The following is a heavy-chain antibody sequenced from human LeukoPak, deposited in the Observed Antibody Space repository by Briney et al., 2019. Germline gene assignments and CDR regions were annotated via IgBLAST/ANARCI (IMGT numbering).Heavy chain of an antibody. CDR1: GFTFSTYS. CDR3: ARGADGVSSNSRGWLDP. Sequence: GGSLRLSCAASGFTFSTYSINWVRQAPGKGLEWVSSISTSSSYIYYADSLKGRFTISRDNARKSLYLQMNTLRAEDTAVYFCARGADGVSSNSRGWLDPWGQGTLVTVSS. V-gene: IGHV3-21*01. D-gene: IGHD2-15*01. CDR2: ISTSSSYI. J-gene: IGHJ5*02.